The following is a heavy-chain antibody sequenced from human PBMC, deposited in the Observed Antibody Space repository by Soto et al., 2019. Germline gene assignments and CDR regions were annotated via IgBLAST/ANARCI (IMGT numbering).Heavy chain of an antibody. CDR3: ARGGLWFGELLYRNAFDI. V-gene: IGHV4-31*03. Sequence: SETLSLTCTVSGGSISSGGYYWSWIRQHPGKGLEWIGYIYYSGSTYYNPSLKSRVTISVDTSKNQFSLKLSSVTAADTAVYYCARGGLWFGELLYRNAFDIWGQGTMVT. CDR2: IYYSGST. D-gene: IGHD3-10*01. CDR1: GGSISSGGYY. J-gene: IGHJ3*02.